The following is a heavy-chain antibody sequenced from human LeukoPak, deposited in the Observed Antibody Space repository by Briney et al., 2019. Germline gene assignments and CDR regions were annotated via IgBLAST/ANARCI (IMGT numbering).Heavy chain of an antibody. CDR1: GFPFYSYW. CDR3: ARSVPYGTTWYGRSDC. J-gene: IGHJ4*02. V-gene: IGHV3-7*03. CDR2: IRHDGSTK. D-gene: IGHD6-13*01. Sequence: GSLRLSCTASGFPFYSYWMTWVRQTPGKGLEWVANIRHDGSTKYYVDSVKGRFTISRDNAMNSLYLQMDSLRVEDTAIYYCARSVPYGTTWYGRSDCWGQGTQVTVSS.